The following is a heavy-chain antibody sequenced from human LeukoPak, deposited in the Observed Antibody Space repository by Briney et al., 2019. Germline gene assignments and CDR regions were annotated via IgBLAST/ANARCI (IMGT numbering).Heavy chain of an antibody. D-gene: IGHD2-15*01. CDR1: GYTSTGYY. CDR2: INPNSGGT. V-gene: IGHV1-2*06. CDR3: ARGYCSGGSCPTFFDY. J-gene: IGHJ4*02. Sequence: ASVKVSCKASGYTSTGYYMHWVRQAPGQGLEWMERINPNSGGTNYAQKFQGRVTMTRDTSISTACMELSRLRSDDTAVYYCARGYCSGGSCPTFFDYWGQGTLVTVSS.